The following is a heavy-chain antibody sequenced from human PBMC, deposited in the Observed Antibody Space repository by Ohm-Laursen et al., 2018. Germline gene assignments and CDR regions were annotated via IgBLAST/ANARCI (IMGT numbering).Heavy chain of an antibody. CDR2: IIPIFGTA. J-gene: IGHJ3*02. V-gene: IGHV1-69*13. CDR3: ALDEMIVVAPRGDDAFDI. D-gene: IGHD3-22*01. Sequence: SVKVSCKASGGTFSSYAISWVRQAPGQGLEWMGGIIPIFGTANYAQKFQGRVTITADESTSTAYMELSSLRSEDTAVYYCALDEMIVVAPRGDDAFDIWGQGTMVTVSS. CDR1: GGTFSSYA.